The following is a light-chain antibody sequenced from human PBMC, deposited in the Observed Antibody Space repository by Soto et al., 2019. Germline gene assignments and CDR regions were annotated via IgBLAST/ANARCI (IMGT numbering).Light chain of an antibody. V-gene: IGLV1-40*01. CDR3: QQRSNWPLT. J-gene: IGLJ2*01. CDR1: SSNIGAGYD. CDR2: GAS. Sequence: QSVLTQPPSVSGAQWQRVTISCTGSSSNIGAGYDVHWYQQLPGTAPKLLIYGASNRATGIPARFSGSGSGTDFTLTISSLEPEDFAVHYCQQRSNWPLTFGGATK.